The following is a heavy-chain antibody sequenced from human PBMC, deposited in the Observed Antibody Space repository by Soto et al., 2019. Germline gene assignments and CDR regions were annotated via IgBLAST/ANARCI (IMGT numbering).Heavy chain of an antibody. Sequence: PGGSLRLSCAASGFTFSSYSMNWVRQAPGKGLEWVSSISSSSSYIYYADSVKGRFTISRDNAKNSLYLQMNSLRAEDTAVYYCARDPYCSGGSCYHGAFDIWGQGTMVTVSS. J-gene: IGHJ3*02. D-gene: IGHD2-15*01. CDR3: ARDPYCSGGSCYHGAFDI. CDR2: ISSSSSYI. V-gene: IGHV3-21*01. CDR1: GFTFSSYS.